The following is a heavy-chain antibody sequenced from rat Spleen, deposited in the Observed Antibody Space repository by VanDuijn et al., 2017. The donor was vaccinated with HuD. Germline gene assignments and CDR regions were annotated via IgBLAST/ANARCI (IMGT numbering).Heavy chain of an antibody. Sequence: EVQLVESGGDLVQPGRSLKLSCAASGFTFSDFYMAWVRQAPKKGLEWVASIKHGDFTPYYRDSVTGRFTISRDDGESTLFLQMNSLRSEDTATYYCVRLYNNHGYWFFDFWGPGTMVTVSS. V-gene: IGHV5-22*01. J-gene: IGHJ1*01. CDR2: IKHGDFTP. CDR3: VRLYNNHGYWFFDF. CDR1: GFTFSDFY. D-gene: IGHD1-5*01.